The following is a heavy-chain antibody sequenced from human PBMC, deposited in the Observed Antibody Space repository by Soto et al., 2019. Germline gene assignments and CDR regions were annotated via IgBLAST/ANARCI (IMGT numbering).Heavy chain of an antibody. CDR3: ARDESYFYANPHYYFDV. V-gene: IGHV1-2*02. CDR1: VLRLGKYY. J-gene: IGHJ6*02. Sequence: AGQVCCEACVLRLGKYYLHWGRQAPGRGLEWVGRINVKNGLTKESQKFQGRVTLTRDTSTSTLFLELSGLRPDDTAVYYCARDESYFYANPHYYFDVRGQRTPVPVSS. D-gene: IGHD3-10*01. CDR2: INVKNGLT.